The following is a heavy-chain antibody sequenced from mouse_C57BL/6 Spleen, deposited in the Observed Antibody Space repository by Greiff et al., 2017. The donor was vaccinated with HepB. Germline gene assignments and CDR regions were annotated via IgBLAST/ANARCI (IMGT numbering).Heavy chain of an antibody. CDR1: GFTFSDYG. CDR3: ARRDSNFYWYFDV. Sequence: EVNVVESGGGLVKPGGSLKLSCAASGFTFSDYGMHWVRQAPEKGLEWVAYISSGSSTIYYADTVKGRFTISRDNAKNTLFLQMTSLRSEDTAMYYCARRDSNFYWYFDVWGTGTTVTVSS. J-gene: IGHJ1*03. CDR2: ISSGSSTI. V-gene: IGHV5-17*01. D-gene: IGHD2-5*01.